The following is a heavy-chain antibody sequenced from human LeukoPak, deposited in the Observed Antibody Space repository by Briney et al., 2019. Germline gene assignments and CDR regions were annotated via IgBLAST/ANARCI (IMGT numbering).Heavy chain of an antibody. CDR3: ARDNRNWFDP. V-gene: IGHV3-23*01. CDR1: GITLSNYG. CDR2: ISDSGGST. Sequence: GGSLRLSCAVSGITLSNYGVSWVRQAPGKGLEWVAGISDSGGSTNYADSVKGRFTISRDNSKNTLYLQMNSLRAEDTAVYYCARDNRNWFDPWGQGTLVTVSS. D-gene: IGHD1-14*01. J-gene: IGHJ5*02.